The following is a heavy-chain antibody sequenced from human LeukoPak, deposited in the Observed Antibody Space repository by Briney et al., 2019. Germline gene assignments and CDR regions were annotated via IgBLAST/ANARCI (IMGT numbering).Heavy chain of an antibody. CDR3: AKDGGFIDYGDYPIDY. CDR2: ISGSGGNT. D-gene: IGHD4-17*01. CDR1: GFTFSSYG. Sequence: GGSLRLSCAASGFTFSSYGMSWVRQAPGKGLEWVSAISGSGGNTYYADSVKGRFTISRDNSKNTLYLQMNSLRAEDTAVYYCAKDGGFIDYGDYPIDYWGQGTLVTVSS. V-gene: IGHV3-23*01. J-gene: IGHJ4*02.